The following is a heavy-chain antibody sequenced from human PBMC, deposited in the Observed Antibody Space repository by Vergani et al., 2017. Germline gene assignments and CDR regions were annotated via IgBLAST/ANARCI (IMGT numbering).Heavy chain of an antibody. V-gene: IGHV3-66*02. J-gene: IGHJ2*01. CDR2: INIGGRT. Sequence: LVESGGGLVQPGGSLRLSCAASSFSVSSHYMTWVRQAPGKGLEWVSTINIGGRTSYADSVKGRLTLTRDDSKNTLHLQMNSLRPEDTAVYYCARAGYSNYHWYFDLWGRGTLVTVSS. CDR3: ARAGYSNYHWYFDL. CDR1: SFSVSSHY. D-gene: IGHD4-11*01.